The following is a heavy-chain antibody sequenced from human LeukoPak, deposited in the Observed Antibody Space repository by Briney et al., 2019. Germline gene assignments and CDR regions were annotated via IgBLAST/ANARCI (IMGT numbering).Heavy chain of an antibody. CDR1: GYTFTSYG. CDR2: INPNSGGT. CDR3: ARAIGYSSY. Sequence: ASVKVSCKASGYTFTSYGISWVRQAPGQRLEWMGWINPNSGGTNYAQKFQGRVTMTRDTSISTAYMELSRLTSDDTAAYYCARAIGYSSYWGQGTLVTVSS. V-gene: IGHV1-2*02. D-gene: IGHD6-19*01. J-gene: IGHJ4*02.